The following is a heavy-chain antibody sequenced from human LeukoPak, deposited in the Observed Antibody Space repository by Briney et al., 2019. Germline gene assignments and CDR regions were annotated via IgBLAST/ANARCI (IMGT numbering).Heavy chain of an antibody. D-gene: IGHD6-13*01. CDR3: ARAYREDSSSVYYFDY. V-gene: IGHV4-34*01. CDR1: GGSFSGYY. CDR2: INHSGST. Sequence: SETLPLTCAVCGGSFSGYYWSWIRQPPGKGLEWIGEINHSGSTNYNPSLKSRVTISVDTSKNQFSLKLSSVTAADTALYYCARAYREDSSSVYYFDYWGQGTLVTVSS. J-gene: IGHJ4*02.